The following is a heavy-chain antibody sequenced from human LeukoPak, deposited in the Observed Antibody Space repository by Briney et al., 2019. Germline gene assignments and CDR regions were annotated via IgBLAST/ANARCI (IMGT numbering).Heavy chain of an antibody. V-gene: IGHV3-30*02. D-gene: IGHD4-17*01. CDR3: VKDAYSGDFGEYFHH. CDR1: GFTFSSYE. J-gene: IGHJ1*01. Sequence: GGSLRLSCAASGFTFSSYEMNWVRQAPGSGLEWVAFIRYDGNNEDYVDFVKGRFTISRDNSRNTLYLQMDSLRVDDTALYYCVKDAYSGDFGEYFHHWGQGTLVTVAS. CDR2: IRYDGNNE.